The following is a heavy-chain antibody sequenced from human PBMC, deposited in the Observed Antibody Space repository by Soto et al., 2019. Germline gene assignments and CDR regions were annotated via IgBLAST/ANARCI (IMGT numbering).Heavy chain of an antibody. J-gene: IGHJ3*02. CDR3: SKAVGRVVVAQKRALEI. Sequence: AGSLRLSCLASGFTSSDFPLHWVRRAQGKGLEWVAVISYDGNDESYSESVKGRFTISRDNPKTTVYLKMNSLGADDRAMYYCSKAVGRVVVAQKRALEIWTQGQIV. CDR2: ISYDGNDE. D-gene: IGHD2-15*01. CDR1: GFTSSDFP. V-gene: IGHV3-30-3*01.